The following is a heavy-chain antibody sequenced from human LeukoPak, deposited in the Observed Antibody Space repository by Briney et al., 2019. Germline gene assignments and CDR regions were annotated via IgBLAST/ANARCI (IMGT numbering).Heavy chain of an antibody. D-gene: IGHD5-12*01. V-gene: IGHV3-11*01. CDR2: ISSSGSTM. Sequence: PGGSLRLSCAASGFVFSDYYMSWIRQAPGKGLEWVSYISSSGSTMYYTDSVKGRFTISRDNAKDSLYLQMNSLRAEDTAVYYCARDPGSGYEEHFDYWGQGTLVTVSS. CDR3: ARDPGSGYEEHFDY. CDR1: GFVFSDYY. J-gene: IGHJ4*02.